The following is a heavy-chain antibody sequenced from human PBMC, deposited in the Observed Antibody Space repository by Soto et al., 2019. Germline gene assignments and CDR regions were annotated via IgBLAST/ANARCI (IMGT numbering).Heavy chain of an antibody. J-gene: IGHJ5*02. D-gene: IGHD3-10*01. CDR2: INHSGST. CDR3: ARGPDPWFGEEENWFDP. Sequence: QVQLQQWGAGLLKPSETLSLTCAVYGGSFSGYYWSWIRQPPGKGLEWIGEINHSGSTNYNPSLKSRVTITVEPSKNKFSLKLRSVTAADTAVYYCARGPDPWFGEEENWFDPWGQGTLVTVSS. CDR1: GGSFSGYY. V-gene: IGHV4-34*01.